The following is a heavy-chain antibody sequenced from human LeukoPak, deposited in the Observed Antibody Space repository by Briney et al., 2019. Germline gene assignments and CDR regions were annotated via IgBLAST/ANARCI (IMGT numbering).Heavy chain of an antibody. J-gene: IGHJ4*02. Sequence: SVKVSCKASGGTFSSYAISWVRQAPGQELEWMGGIIPIFGTANYAQKFQGRVTITADKSTSTAYMELSSLRSEDTAVYYCARGKTMVYCGGDCYRFDNWGQGTLVTVSS. CDR1: GGTFSSYA. CDR2: IIPIFGTA. CDR3: ARGKTMVYCGGDCYRFDN. D-gene: IGHD2-21*02. V-gene: IGHV1-69*06.